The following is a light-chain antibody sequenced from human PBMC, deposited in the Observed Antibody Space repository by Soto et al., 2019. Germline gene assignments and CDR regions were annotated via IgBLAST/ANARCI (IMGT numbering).Light chain of an antibody. V-gene: IGKV3-20*01. CDR2: GAS. J-gene: IGKJ1*01. CDR1: QSVSSSD. CDR3: QQYGSSPQCT. Sequence: EIVLTQSPGTLSLSPGERATLSCRASQSVSSSDLDWYQQTPGQAPRLLIYGASTRATGIPDRFSGRGSGTYISLTISRLEPADFAVYYYQQYGSSPQCTFDHGTKVEIK.